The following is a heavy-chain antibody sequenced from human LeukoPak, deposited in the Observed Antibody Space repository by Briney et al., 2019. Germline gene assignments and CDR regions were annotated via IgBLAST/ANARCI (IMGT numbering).Heavy chain of an antibody. D-gene: IGHD3-10*01. Sequence: SETLSLTCAVYGGSFSVYYWSWIRQPPGKGLEWIGEINHSGSTNYNPSLKSRVTISVDTSKNQFSLKLSSVTAADTAVYYCARGPPYGSRSDYFDYWGQGTLVTVSS. CDR3: ARGPPYGSRSDYFDY. V-gene: IGHV4-34*01. J-gene: IGHJ4*02. CDR1: GGSFSVYY. CDR2: INHSGST.